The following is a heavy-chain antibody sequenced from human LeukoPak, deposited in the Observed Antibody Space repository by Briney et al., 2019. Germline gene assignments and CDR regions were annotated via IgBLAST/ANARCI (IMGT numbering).Heavy chain of an antibody. CDR3: ARQELDYYDSSGYAFDI. CDR2: IYYSGST. J-gene: IGHJ3*02. CDR1: GGSISSSSYY. Sequence: KSSETLSLTCTVSGGSISSSSYYWGWIRQPPGKGLEWIGSIYYSGSTYYNPSLKSRVTISVDTSKNPFSLKLSSVTAADTAVYCCARQELDYYDSSGYAFDIWGQGTMVTVSS. D-gene: IGHD3-22*01. V-gene: IGHV4-39*01.